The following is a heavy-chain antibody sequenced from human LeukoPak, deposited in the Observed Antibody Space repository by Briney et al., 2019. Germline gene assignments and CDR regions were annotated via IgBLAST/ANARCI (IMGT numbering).Heavy chain of an antibody. Sequence: GGSLGLSCTASGFTFGDYAMSWFRQAPGKGLEWVGFIRSKAYGGTTEYAASVKGRFTISRDDSKSIAYLQMNSLKTEDTAVYYCTRAVAGTDGCFDYWGQGTLVTVSS. D-gene: IGHD6-19*01. CDR3: TRAVAGTDGCFDY. J-gene: IGHJ4*02. CDR1: GFTFGDYA. V-gene: IGHV3-49*03. CDR2: IRSKAYGGTT.